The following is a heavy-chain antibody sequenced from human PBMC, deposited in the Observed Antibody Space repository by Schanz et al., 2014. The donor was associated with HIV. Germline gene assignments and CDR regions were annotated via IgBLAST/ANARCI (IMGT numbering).Heavy chain of an antibody. CDR2: ISGSGANT. V-gene: IGHV3-23*01. CDR3: VKDLPSPNLSY. CDR1: GFTFSSYA. Sequence: EVLLLESGGGLVQPGGSLRLSCAASGFTFSSYAMTWVRQAPGKGLEWVSTISGSGANTYYAESVKGRFTISRDNSKNTLYLQVSSLRADDSAVYYCVKDLPSPNLSYWGQGTLVTVSS. D-gene: IGHD6-6*01. J-gene: IGHJ4*02.